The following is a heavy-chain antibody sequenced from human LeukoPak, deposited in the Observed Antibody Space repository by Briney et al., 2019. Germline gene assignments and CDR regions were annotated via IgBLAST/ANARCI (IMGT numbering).Heavy chain of an antibody. J-gene: IGHJ4*02. D-gene: IGHD3-3*01. Sequence: GASVKVSCKASGGTFSSYTISWVRQAPGQGLEWMGRIIPILGIANYAQKFQGRVTITADKSTSTAYMELSSLRAEDTAVYYCARRLEEWQLDYWGQGTLVTVSS. CDR2: IIPILGIA. CDR1: GGTFSSYT. CDR3: ARRLEEWQLDY. V-gene: IGHV1-69*02.